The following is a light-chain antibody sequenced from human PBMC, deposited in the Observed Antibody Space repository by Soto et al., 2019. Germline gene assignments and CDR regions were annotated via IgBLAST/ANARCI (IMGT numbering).Light chain of an antibody. Sequence: QSVLSQPPSASGTPGQRVTISCSGSTSNIGSNTVSWYQQLPQRAPKLLIFSNDQRPSGVPDRFSGSKSGTSASLAISGLQSEDEAEYYCAAWDDSLSGYVFGTGTKLTVL. CDR2: SND. V-gene: IGLV1-44*01. CDR3: AAWDDSLSGYV. J-gene: IGLJ1*01. CDR1: TSNIGSNT.